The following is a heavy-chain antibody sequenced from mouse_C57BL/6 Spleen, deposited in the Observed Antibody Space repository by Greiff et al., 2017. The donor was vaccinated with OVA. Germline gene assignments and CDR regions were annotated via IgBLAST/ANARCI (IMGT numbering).Heavy chain of an antibody. CDR3: ARWYYGSSYEGYAMDY. Sequence: QVQLQQSGAELVRPGTSVKMSCKASGYTFTNYWIGWAKQRPGHGLEWIGDIYPGGGYTNYNEKFKGKATLTADKSSSTAYMQFSSLTSEDSAIYYCARWYYGSSYEGYAMDYWGQGTSVTVSS. J-gene: IGHJ4*01. V-gene: IGHV1-63*01. D-gene: IGHD1-1*01. CDR2: IYPGGGYT. CDR1: GYTFTNYW.